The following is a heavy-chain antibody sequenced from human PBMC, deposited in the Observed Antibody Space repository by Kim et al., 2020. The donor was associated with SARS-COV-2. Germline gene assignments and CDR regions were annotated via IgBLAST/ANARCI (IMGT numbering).Heavy chain of an antibody. J-gene: IGHJ5*02. D-gene: IGHD1-7*01. Sequence: ANYAQKFQGRVPITADKSTSTAYMELSSLRSEDTAVYYCARSELRDWFDPWGQGTLVTVSS. CDR3: ARSELRDWFDP. CDR2: A. V-gene: IGHV1-69*02.